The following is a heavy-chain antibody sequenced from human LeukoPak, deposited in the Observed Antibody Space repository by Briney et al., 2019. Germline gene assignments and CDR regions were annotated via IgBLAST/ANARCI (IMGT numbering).Heavy chain of an antibody. CDR3: AREGWAPAFDY. J-gene: IGHJ4*02. CDR2: INSDGSST. CDR1: GFTFSSYW. V-gene: IGHV3-74*01. Sequence: PGGSLRLSCAASGFTFSSYWMHWVRQAPGKGLEWVSRINSDGSSTSYADSVKGRLTISRDNAKNTLYLQMNSLRAEDTAVYYCAREGWAPAFDYWGQGTLVTVSS. D-gene: IGHD6-19*01.